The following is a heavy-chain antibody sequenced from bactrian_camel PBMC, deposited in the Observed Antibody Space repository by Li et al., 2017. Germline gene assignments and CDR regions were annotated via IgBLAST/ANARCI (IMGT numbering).Heavy chain of an antibody. CDR3: HDNQCLRGWPGAY. CDR1: GYAYREIC. J-gene: IGHJ4*01. D-gene: IGHD3*01. CDR2: IYTGRGIT. V-gene: IGHV3S40*01. Sequence: VQLVESGGGAVQAGGSLKLSCGQRGYAYREICMGWVRQVPGKQREGVAIIYTGRGITYYADSVKGRFTISKDVTNDTVYLQMDDLKPEDTAMYSCHDNQCLRGWPGAYRGQGTQVTVS.